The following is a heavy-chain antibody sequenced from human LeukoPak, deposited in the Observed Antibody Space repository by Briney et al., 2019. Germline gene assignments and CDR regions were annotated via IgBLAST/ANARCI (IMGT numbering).Heavy chain of an antibody. CDR2: ISSSGSTI. Sequence: GGSLRLSCAASGFTFSSYEMNWVRQAPGKGLEWVSYISSSGSTIYYADSVKGRFTISRDNAKNSLYLQMNSLRAEDTAVYYCARVQSSGWYGPKYYFDYWGQGTLVTVSS. CDR3: ARVQSSGWYGPKYYFDY. V-gene: IGHV3-48*03. J-gene: IGHJ4*02. D-gene: IGHD6-19*01. CDR1: GFTFSSYE.